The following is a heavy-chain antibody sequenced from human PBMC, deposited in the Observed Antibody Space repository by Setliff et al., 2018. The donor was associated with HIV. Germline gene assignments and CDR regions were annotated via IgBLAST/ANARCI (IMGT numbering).Heavy chain of an antibody. CDR3: ARQGRKFLEWFSPRGPMDV. D-gene: IGHD3-3*01. J-gene: IGHJ6*04. CDR1: GYTFTSYY. V-gene: IGHV1-46*01. Sequence: ASVKVSCKASGYTFTSYYMHWVRQAPGQGLEWMGIINPSGGRINYAQKLQGRVTMTADTSTTTAYMELRSLVSDDTAVYYCARQGRKFLEWFSPRGPMDVWGKGTTVTVSS. CDR2: INPSGGRI.